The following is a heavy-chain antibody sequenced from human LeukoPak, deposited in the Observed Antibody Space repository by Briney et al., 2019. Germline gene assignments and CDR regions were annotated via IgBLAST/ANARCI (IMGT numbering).Heavy chain of an antibody. CDR3: AKGNMGQIVGATAPNDH. V-gene: IGHV3-23*01. CDR2: ISAIGSGT. J-gene: IGHJ4*02. D-gene: IGHD1-26*01. CDR1: EFTFSNFA. Sequence: GRSLRLSCAASEFTFSNFAMSWVRQAPGKGLEWVSVISAIGSGTYYADSVKGRFTISRDNSRNTLYLQMNSLRAEDTAVYYCAKGNMGQIVGATAPNDHWGQGTLVTVSS.